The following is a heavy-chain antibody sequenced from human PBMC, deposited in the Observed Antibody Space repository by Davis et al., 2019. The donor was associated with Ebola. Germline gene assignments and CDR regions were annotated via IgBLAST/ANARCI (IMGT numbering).Heavy chain of an antibody. CDR1: GGTFSSYA. V-gene: IGHV1-69*13. J-gene: IGHJ4*01. CDR3: ARVSGDYELYYFDY. CDR2: IIPIFGTA. Sequence: SVKVSCRASGGTFSSYAISWVRQAPGQGLEWMGGIIPIFGTANYAQKFQGRVTITADESTSTASMELSSLRSEDTAVYYCARVSGDYELYYFDYWGQGTLVTVSS. D-gene: IGHD4-17*01.